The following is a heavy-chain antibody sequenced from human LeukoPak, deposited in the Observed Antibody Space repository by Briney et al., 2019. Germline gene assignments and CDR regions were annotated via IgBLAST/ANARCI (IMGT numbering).Heavy chain of an antibody. CDR3: ARDGTAVKFDY. CDR2: ISSSSSTI. Sequence: GGSLRLSCAASGFTFSSYAMSWVRQAPGKGLEWVSYISSSSSTIYYADSVKGRFTISRDNAKNSLYLQMNSLRAEDTAVYYCARDGTAVKFDYWGQGTLVTVSS. CDR1: GFTFSSYA. V-gene: IGHV3-48*01. J-gene: IGHJ4*02. D-gene: IGHD6-13*01.